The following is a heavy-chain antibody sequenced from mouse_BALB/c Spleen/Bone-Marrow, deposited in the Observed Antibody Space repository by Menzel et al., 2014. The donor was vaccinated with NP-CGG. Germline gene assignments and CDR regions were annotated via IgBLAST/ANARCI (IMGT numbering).Heavy chain of an antibody. J-gene: IGHJ3*01. CDR2: IRNKANGYTT. CDR1: GFTFTDYY. Sequence: EVKVEESGGGLVQPGGSLRLSCAPSGFTFTDYYMSWVRQPPGKALEWLGFIRNKANGYTTEYSASVKGRFTISRDNSQSILYLQMNTLRAEDSATYYCARDDDSPLDYWGQGTLVTVSA. V-gene: IGHV7-3*02. D-gene: IGHD2-4*01. CDR3: ARDDDSPLDY.